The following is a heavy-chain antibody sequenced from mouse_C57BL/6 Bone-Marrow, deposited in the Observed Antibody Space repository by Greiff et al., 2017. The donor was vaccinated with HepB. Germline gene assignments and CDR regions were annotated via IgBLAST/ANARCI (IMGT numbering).Heavy chain of an antibody. J-gene: IGHJ1*03. D-gene: IGHD1-1*01. CDR2: INPSSGYT. CDR3: AVGTVVAYWYFDV. V-gene: IGHV1-7*01. CDR1: GYTFTSYW. Sequence: QVQLKESGAELANPGASVKLSCKASGYTFTSYWMHWVKQRPGQGLEWIGYINPSSGYTKYNQKFKDKATLTADKSSSTAYMQLSSLTYEDSAVYYCAVGTVVAYWYFDVWGTGTTVTVSS.